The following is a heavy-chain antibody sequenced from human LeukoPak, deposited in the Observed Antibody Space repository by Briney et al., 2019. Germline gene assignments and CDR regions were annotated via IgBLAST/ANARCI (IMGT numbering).Heavy chain of an antibody. Sequence: PGGSLRLSCAASGFTFSSYEMNWVRQAPGKGLEWVSYISSSGSTIYYADSVKGRFTISRDNAKNSLYLQMNSLRAEDTAVYYCARAMITFGGVIAPFDYWGQETLVTVSS. CDR3: ARAMITFGGVIAPFDY. J-gene: IGHJ4*02. V-gene: IGHV3-48*03. CDR2: ISSSGSTI. D-gene: IGHD3-16*02. CDR1: GFTFSSYE.